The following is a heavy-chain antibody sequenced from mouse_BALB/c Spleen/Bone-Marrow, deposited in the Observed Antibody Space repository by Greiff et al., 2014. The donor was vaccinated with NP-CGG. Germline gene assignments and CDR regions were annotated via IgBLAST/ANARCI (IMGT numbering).Heavy chain of an antibody. CDR3: ARYWDTY. Sequence: CGPELAKPGASVQMSCKASGHTFTTYWMHWVKQRPGQGLEWIGYIDPRTGYTEYNQKFKDKATLTADKSSNTAYMQLRSLTSEDSAVYYCARYWDTYWGQGTQVTVSA. D-gene: IGHD4-1*01. V-gene: IGHV1-7*01. CDR1: GHTFTTYW. J-gene: IGHJ3*01. CDR2: IDPRTGYT.